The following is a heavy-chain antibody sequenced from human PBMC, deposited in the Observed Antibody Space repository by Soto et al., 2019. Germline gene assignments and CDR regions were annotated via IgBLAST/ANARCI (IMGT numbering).Heavy chain of an antibody. V-gene: IGHV4-59*01. J-gene: IGHJ6*02. CDR2: IYYSEST. CDR3: ARDRPRYCISTSCQSGGMDV. Sequence: SETLSLTCTVSGGSISSYYWSWIRQTPGKGLKRIGYIYYSESTNYNPYHKSRVTISVDTSKNQFSLKLSSVIAADTAVYYFARDRPRYCISTSCQSGGMDVWGQGTTVTVS. CDR1: GGSISSYY. D-gene: IGHD2-2*01.